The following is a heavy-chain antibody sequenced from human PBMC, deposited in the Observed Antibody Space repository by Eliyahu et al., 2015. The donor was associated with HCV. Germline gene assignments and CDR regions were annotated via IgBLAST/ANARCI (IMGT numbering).Heavy chain of an antibody. V-gene: IGHV4-34*01. CDR3: ARVTLYYYDSSGYSS. CDR1: XXSFSGYY. Sequence: QVQLQQWGAGLLKPSETLSLTCAVXXXSFSGYYXXXIRQPPGKGLEWIGEINHSGSTNYNPSLKSRVTISVDTSKNQFSLKLSSVTAADTAVYYCARVTLYYYDSSGYSSWGQGTLVTVSS. CDR2: INHSGST. D-gene: IGHD3-22*01. J-gene: IGHJ4*02.